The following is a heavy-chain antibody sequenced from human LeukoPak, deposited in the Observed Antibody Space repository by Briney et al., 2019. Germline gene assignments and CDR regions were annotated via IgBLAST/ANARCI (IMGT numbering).Heavy chain of an antibody. J-gene: IGHJ4*02. V-gene: IGHV1-2*02. Sequence: ASVKVSCKASGYTFTGYYMHWVRQAPGQGLEWMGWINPNNGGTNYAQRFQGRVTMTRDTSISTAYMEMSRLSFDDTAVYYCASGPSLGTTHPYFDYWGQGTLVTVSS. CDR1: GYTFTGYY. CDR3: ASGPSLGTTHPYFDY. CDR2: INPNNGGT. D-gene: IGHD2-15*01.